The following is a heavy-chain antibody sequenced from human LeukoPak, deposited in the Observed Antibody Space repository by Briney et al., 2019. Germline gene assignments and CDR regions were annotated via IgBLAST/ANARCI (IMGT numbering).Heavy chain of an antibody. J-gene: IGHJ3*02. CDR3: AGAYYYGSGTFDI. Sequence: SETLSLTCIVSGGSISPYYWSWIRQPPGKGLEWIGYIYYTGSTYYNPSLKSRVTISVDTSKNQFSLKLSSVTAADTAVYYCAGAYYYGSGTFDIWGLGTMVTVSS. CDR2: IYYTGST. V-gene: IGHV4-59*01. D-gene: IGHD3-10*01. CDR1: GGSISPYY.